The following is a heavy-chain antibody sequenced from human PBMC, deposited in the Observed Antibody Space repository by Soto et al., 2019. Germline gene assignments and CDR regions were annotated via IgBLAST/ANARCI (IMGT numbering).Heavy chain of an antibody. CDR2: IKQDGSEK. J-gene: IGHJ6*02. V-gene: IGHV3-7*01. CDR1: GFTFSTYW. CDR3: VRDWSTFWGMDV. Sequence: PGGSLSLSCAASGFTFSTYWMNWVRQAPGKGLEWVANIKQDGSEKYYVDSVKGRFAISRDNAKDSLFLQMNNLRAEDAAVYYCVRDWSTFWGMDVWGQGTTVTVSS.